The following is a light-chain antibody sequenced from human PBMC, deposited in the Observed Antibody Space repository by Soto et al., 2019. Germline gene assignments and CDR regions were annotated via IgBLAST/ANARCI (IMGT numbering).Light chain of an antibody. CDR3: QQYGSSPIT. CDR2: DAS. CDR1: QSVSSNY. V-gene: IGKV3-20*01. Sequence: EIVLTQSPGTLSLSPGDRATLSCRASQSVSSNYLAWYQQKPGQAPRLLIYDASSRATGIPDRFSGSGSGTDFALTISRLEPEDFAVYSCQQYGSSPITFGQGTRLETK. J-gene: IGKJ5*01.